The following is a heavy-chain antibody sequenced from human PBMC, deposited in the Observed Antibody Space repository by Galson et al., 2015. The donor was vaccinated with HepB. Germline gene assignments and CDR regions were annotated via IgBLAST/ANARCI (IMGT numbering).Heavy chain of an antibody. V-gene: IGHV3-11*05. D-gene: IGHD2-15*01. J-gene: IGHJ4*02. CDR2: ISSSSSYT. Sequence: SLRLSCAASGFTFSDYYMSWLRQAPGKGLEWVSYISSSSSYTNYADSVKGRFTISRDNAKNSLYLQMNSLRAEDTAVYYCAGDFDCSGGSCYPDYWGQGTLVTVSS. CDR1: GFTFSDYY. CDR3: AGDFDCSGGSCYPDY.